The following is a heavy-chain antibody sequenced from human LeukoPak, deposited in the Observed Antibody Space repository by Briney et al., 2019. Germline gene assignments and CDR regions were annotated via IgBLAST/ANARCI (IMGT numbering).Heavy chain of an antibody. J-gene: IGHJ4*02. D-gene: IGHD4-17*01. V-gene: IGHV1-46*01. Sequence: ASVKVSCKASGYTFTSYYMHWVRQAPGQGLEWMGIINPSGGSTNYAQKFQGRVTITADESTSTAYMELSSLRSEDTAVYYCAREGISAYDYGDYPRAPLGGPLDYWGQGTLVTVSS. CDR3: AREGISAYDYGDYPRAPLGGPLDY. CDR1: GYTFTSYY. CDR2: INPSGGST.